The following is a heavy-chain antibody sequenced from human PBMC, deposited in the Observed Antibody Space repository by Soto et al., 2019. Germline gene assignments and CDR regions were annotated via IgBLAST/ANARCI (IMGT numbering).Heavy chain of an antibody. Sequence: GASVKVSCKASGGTFSSDAVSWVRQAPGQGLEWMGGIIPIFGTANYAQKFQGRVTITADESTSTAYMELSSLRSEDTAVYYCARFGLGYGDYGLDYWGQGTLVTVSS. CDR3: ARFGLGYGDYGLDY. V-gene: IGHV1-69*13. CDR1: GGTFSSDA. J-gene: IGHJ4*02. D-gene: IGHD4-17*01. CDR2: IIPIFGTA.